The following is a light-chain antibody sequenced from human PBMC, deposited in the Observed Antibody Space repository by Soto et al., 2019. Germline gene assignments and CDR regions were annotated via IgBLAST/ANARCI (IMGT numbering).Light chain of an antibody. V-gene: IGLV2-14*01. J-gene: IGLJ1*01. CDR3: SSCTSSSTPYV. CDR1: SSDVGGYNY. Sequence: SVLTHPASVSGSPGQSITISCTGTSSDVGGYNYVSWYQQHPGKAPKLMIYDVSNRPSGVSNRFSGSKSGNTASLTISGLQAEDEADYYCSSCTSSSTPYVFGTGTKVTVL. CDR2: DVS.